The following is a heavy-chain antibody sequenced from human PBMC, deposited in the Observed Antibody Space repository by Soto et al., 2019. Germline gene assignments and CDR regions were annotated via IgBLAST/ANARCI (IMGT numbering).Heavy chain of an antibody. Sequence: ASVKVSCKASGYTFTSYDINWVRQATGQGLEWMGWMNPNSGNTGYAQKFQGRVTMTRNTSISTAYMELSSLRSGDTAVYYRARNSDIVVVVAAAGHSDACDTWGEGTTVTVAS. D-gene: IGHD2-15*01. V-gene: IGHV1-8*01. CDR2: MNPNSGNT. CDR1: GYTFTSYD. J-gene: IGHJ3*02. CDR3: ARNSDIVVVVAAAGHSDACDT.